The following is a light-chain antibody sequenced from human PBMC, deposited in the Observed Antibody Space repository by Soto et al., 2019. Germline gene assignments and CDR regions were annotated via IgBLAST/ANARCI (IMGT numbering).Light chain of an antibody. CDR1: FSDVGGYDY. CDR2: EVT. Sequence: QSALTQPASVSGSPGQSIAISCTGTFSDVGGYDYVSWYQQHPDKAPKLMIYEVTKRPSGVSNRFSGSKSGNTASLTISGLQPEHQADYYCSSHTSGSTRVFGNGTQPPS. CDR3: SSHTSGSTRV. J-gene: IGLJ1*01. V-gene: IGLV2-14*01.